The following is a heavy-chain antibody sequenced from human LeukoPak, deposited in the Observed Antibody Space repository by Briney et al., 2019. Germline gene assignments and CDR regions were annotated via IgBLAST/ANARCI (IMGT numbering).Heavy chain of an antibody. J-gene: IGHJ4*02. Sequence: GGSLRLSCSAPGFTFSNYWMSWVRQAPGKGLEWVANIKQDESEKYYVDSVKGQFTISRDNAKSSLYLQMNSLRAEDTAVYYCARALDSSSSRYQAFEEWGQGTLVTVSS. CDR3: ARALDSSSSRYQAFEE. CDR1: GFTFSNYW. D-gene: IGHD2-2*01. CDR2: IKQDESEK. V-gene: IGHV3-7*01.